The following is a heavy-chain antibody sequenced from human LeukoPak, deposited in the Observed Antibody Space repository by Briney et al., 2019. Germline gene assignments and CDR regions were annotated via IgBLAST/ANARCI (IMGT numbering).Heavy chain of an antibody. D-gene: IGHD6-13*01. CDR2: IYYSGST. Sequence: SETLSLTYAVYGESFSGYYWTWIRQPPGKGLEWIGSIYYSGSTYYNPSLKSRVTISVDTSKNQFSLKLSSVTAADTAVYYCARLAAAGPEWFDPWGQGTLVTVSS. J-gene: IGHJ5*02. CDR1: GESFSGYY. V-gene: IGHV4-34*01. CDR3: ARLAAAGPEWFDP.